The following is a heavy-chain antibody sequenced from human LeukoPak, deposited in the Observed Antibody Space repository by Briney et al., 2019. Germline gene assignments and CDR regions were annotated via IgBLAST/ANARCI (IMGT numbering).Heavy chain of an antibody. D-gene: IGHD2-21*02. CDR3: ARDPNPTYCGGDCYFGSWFDP. V-gene: IGHV1-69*13. CDR2: IIPIFGTA. Sequence: SVKVSCKASGGTFSSYAISWVRQAPEQGLEWMGGIIPIFGTANYAQKFQGRVTITADESTSTAYMELSSLRSEDTAVYYCARDPNPTYCGGDCYFGSWFDPWGQGTLVTVSS. J-gene: IGHJ5*02. CDR1: GGTFSSYA.